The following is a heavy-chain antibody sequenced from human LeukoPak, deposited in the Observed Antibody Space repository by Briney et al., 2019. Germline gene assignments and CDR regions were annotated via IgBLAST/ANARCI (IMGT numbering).Heavy chain of an antibody. CDR3: ARHSVSPDY. Sequence: ASVKVSCKASGYTFTSNYIHWVRQAPGQGLEWMGMIYPRDGSTSYAQKFQGRVTVTRDTSTSTACMELSRLTSDDTAIYYCARHSVSPDYWGQGTLVTVSS. J-gene: IGHJ4*02. CDR2: IYPRDGST. V-gene: IGHV1-46*01. CDR1: GYTFTSNY. D-gene: IGHD1-26*01.